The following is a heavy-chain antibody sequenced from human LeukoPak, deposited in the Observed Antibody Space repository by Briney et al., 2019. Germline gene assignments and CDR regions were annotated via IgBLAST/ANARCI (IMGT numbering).Heavy chain of an antibody. D-gene: IGHD2-15*01. J-gene: IGHJ4*02. CDR2: ISGSGGST. CDR3: AKDPASVVAKEGYFDY. CDR1: GFTFSSYA. Sequence: GGSLRLSCAASGFTFSSYAMSWVRQAPGKGLEWVSAISGSGGSTYYADSVKGRFTISRDNSKNTLYLQMNSLRAEDTAVYYCAKDPASVVAKEGYFDYWGQGTLVTVSS. V-gene: IGHV3-23*01.